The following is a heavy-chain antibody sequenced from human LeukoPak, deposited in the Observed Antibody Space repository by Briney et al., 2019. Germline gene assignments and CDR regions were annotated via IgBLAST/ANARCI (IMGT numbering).Heavy chain of an antibody. D-gene: IGHD1-26*01. CDR3: ARDRSGSSSVDDAFDI. Sequence: GGSLRLSCAASGFAFGEYGMSWVRQAPGKGLEGVSGINWNGGSTGYADSVKGRLTISRDNAKNSLYLQMNSLRVEDTAVYYCARDRSGSSSVDDAFDIWGQGIMVTVSS. CDR2: INWNGGST. J-gene: IGHJ3*02. CDR1: GFAFGEYG. V-gene: IGHV3-20*04.